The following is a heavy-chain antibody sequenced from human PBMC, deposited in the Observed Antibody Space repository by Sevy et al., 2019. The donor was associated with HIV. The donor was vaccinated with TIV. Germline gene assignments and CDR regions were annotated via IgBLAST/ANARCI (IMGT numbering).Heavy chain of an antibody. D-gene: IGHD3-9*01. V-gene: IGHV1-69*13. Sequence: ASVKVSCKASGGTFSSYAISWVRQAPGQGLECMGGIIPIFGTANYAQKFQGRVTITADESTSTAYMELSSLRSEDTAVYYCARNTYYDILTGYYQYYFDYWGQGTLVTVSS. CDR3: ARNTYYDILTGYYQYYFDY. CDR2: IIPIFGTA. CDR1: GGTFSSYA. J-gene: IGHJ4*02.